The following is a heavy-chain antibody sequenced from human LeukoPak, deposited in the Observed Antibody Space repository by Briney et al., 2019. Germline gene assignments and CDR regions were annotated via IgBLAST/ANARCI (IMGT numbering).Heavy chain of an antibody. CDR1: IDSFSNSH. J-gene: IGHJ5*02. Sequence: PSETLSLTCAVYIDSFSNSHWNGIRQTPAKGMEWIGEVNESAGTNISPSLSSPVILSIDTSKNQFSLKFISVTVAGTAIYYCARGQGATVPQVGKNWFDPWGQGTRVTVSS. V-gene: IGHV4-34*01. CDR2: VNESAGT. CDR3: ARGQGATVPQVGKNWFDP. D-gene: IGHD1-26*01.